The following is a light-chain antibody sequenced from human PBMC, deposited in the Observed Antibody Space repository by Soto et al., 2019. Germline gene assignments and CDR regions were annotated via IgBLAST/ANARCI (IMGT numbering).Light chain of an antibody. J-gene: IGLJ2*01. CDR1: SSDVGGYNY. CDR2: DVS. CDR3: SSYTSSSTPV. Sequence: QSALTQPASVSGSPGQSINISCTGTSSDVGGYNYVSWYQQHPGKAPKLMIYDVSNRPSGVSNRFSGSKSGNTASLTISGLQAEDEADYYCSSYTSSSTPVFGGGTKVTVL. V-gene: IGLV2-14*01.